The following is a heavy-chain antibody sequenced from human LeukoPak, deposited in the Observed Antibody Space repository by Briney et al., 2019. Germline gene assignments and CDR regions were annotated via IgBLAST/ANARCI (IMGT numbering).Heavy chain of an antibody. J-gene: IGHJ4*02. CDR1: GFSFSAYW. V-gene: IGHV3-7*03. CDR2: IQQDESEK. D-gene: IGHD6-13*01. CDR3: ASGRQLGR. Sequence: PGGSLRLTCAASGFSFSAYWMSWVRQAPGKGLEWVANIQQDESEKYYVDSVNGRFTISRDNTKNSLYLQMNSLRVEDTAVYYCASGRQLGRWGQGSLVTVSS.